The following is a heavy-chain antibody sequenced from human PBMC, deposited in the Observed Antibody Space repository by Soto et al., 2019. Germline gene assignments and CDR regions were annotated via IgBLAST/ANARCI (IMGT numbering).Heavy chain of an antibody. D-gene: IGHD3-10*01. CDR3: SRGILV. V-gene: IGHV4-31*03. CDR1: GGSINSGGYC. J-gene: IGHJ4*02. CDR2: ISYVGST. Sequence: QVQLQESGPGLVKPSQTLSLTCTVSGGSINSGGYCWSWIRPHPGKGLDWIGCISYVGSTSYNPSLKSRVTISVDTSKNQFSLKLTSVTAADTAVYYCSRGILVWGQGALITVSS.